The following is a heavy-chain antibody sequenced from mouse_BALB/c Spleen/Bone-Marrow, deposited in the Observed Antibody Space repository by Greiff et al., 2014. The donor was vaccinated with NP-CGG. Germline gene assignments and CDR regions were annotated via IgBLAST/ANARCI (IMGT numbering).Heavy chain of an antibody. CDR1: GDSITSGY. D-gene: IGHD1-1*01. V-gene: IGHV3-8*02. CDR3: ASPLITTVAAPFAY. Sequence: VHVKQSGPSLVKPSQTLSLTCSVTGDSITSGYWNWIRKFPGNKLEYMGYISYSGSTYYNPSLKSRISITRDTSKNQYYLQLNSVTTEDTATYYCASPLITTVAAPFAYWGQGTLVTVSA. CDR2: ISYSGST. J-gene: IGHJ3*01.